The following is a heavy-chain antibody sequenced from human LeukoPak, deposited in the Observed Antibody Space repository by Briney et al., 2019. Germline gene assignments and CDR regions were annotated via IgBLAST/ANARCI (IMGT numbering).Heavy chain of an antibody. J-gene: IGHJ4*02. CDR2: ISDSSDTM. V-gene: IGHV3-48*01. CDR1: GFTFSYYS. CDR3: GSGVIVGTTIRYYFDY. D-gene: IGHD1-26*01. Sequence: PGGSLRLSCAASGFTFSYYSVNWVRQAPGKGLEWISYISDSSDTMYYADSVKGRFTISRDNAKNSLYLQMNSLRAEDTAVYYCGSGVIVGTTIRYYFDYWGQGTLVTVSS.